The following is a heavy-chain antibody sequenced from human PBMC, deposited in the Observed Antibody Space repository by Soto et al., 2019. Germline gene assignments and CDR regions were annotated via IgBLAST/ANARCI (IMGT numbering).Heavy chain of an antibody. J-gene: IGHJ6*02. V-gene: IGHV1-69*06. CDR3: ARDGGGYAPEDYGGPEYYYYGMNV. CDR2: IIPIFGTA. Sequence: ASVKVSCKVSGGTFSSYAISWVRQAPGQGLEWMGGIIPIFGTANYAQKFQGRVTITADKSTSTAYMELSSLRSEDTAVYYCARDGGGYAPEDYGGPEYYYYGMNVWGQGTTVTV. D-gene: IGHD4-17*01. CDR1: GGTFSSYA.